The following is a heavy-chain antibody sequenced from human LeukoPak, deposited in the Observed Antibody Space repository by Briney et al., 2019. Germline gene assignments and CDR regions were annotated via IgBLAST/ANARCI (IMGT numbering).Heavy chain of an antibody. J-gene: IGHJ6*03. CDR2: IYSGGST. V-gene: IGHV3-66*01. CDR3: ARDPYNGAYSEGYYYYYMDV. CDR1: GFTVSSNY. D-gene: IGHD1-1*01. Sequence: GGSLRLSCAASGFTVSSNYMSWVRQAPGKGLEWVSVIYSGGSTYYADSVKGRFTISRDNAQNSLYLQMNSLRVEDTAIYYCARDPYNGAYSEGYYYYYMDVWGKGTTVTVSS.